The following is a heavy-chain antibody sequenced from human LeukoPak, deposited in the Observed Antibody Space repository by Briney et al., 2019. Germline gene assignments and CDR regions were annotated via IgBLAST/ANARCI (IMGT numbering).Heavy chain of an antibody. V-gene: IGHV4-34*01. Sequence: PAETLSLTCAVYGGSFSGYYWSWIRQPPGKGLEWIAEINHSGDTYYTPSLKGRVTISVDTSKNQLSLKMNTLTAADTAVYYCARLIYYYDSSEGYWGQGTLVTVSS. J-gene: IGHJ4*02. D-gene: IGHD3-22*01. CDR3: ARLIYYYDSSEGY. CDR2: INHSGDT. CDR1: GGSFSGYY.